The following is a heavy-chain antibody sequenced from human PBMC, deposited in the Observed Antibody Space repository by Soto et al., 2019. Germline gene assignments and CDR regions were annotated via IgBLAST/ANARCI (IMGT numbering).Heavy chain of an antibody. V-gene: IGHV1-2*04. D-gene: IGHD3-10*01. CDR2: INPNSGGT. CDR3: ARGPMVRGIDYYYYMDV. Sequence: GASVKVSCKASGYTFTGYYMHWVRQAPGQGLEWMGWINPNSGGTNYAQKFQGWVTMTRDTSISTAYMELSRLRSGDTAVYYCARGPMVRGIDYYYYMDVWGKGTTVTVSS. J-gene: IGHJ6*03. CDR1: GYTFTGYY.